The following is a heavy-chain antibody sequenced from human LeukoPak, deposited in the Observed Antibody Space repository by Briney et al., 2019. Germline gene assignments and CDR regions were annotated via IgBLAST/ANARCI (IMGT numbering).Heavy chain of an antibody. CDR3: ASEGRYCSSTSCSADY. CDR2: ISSSGSTI. J-gene: IGHJ4*02. CDR1: GFTFSDYY. Sequence: GGYLRLSCAASGFTFSDYYMSWIRQAPGKELEWVSYISSSGSTIYYADSVKGRFTISRDNAKNSLYLQMNSLRAEDTAVYYCASEGRYCSSTSCSADYWGQGTLVTVSS. D-gene: IGHD2-2*01. V-gene: IGHV3-11*04.